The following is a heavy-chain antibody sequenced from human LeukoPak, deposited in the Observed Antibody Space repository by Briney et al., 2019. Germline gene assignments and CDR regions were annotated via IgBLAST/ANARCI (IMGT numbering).Heavy chain of an antibody. CDR2: IYSSGST. D-gene: IGHD6-13*01. V-gene: IGHV4-30-4*01. J-gene: IGHJ4*02. CDR1: GGSISSGDYY. Sequence: PSETLSLTCTVSGGSISSGDYYWSWIRQPPGKGLEWIGYIYSSGSTYYNPSLKSRVTISVDTSKNQFSLKLSSVTAADTAVYYCARGIAAAAPADYFDYWGQGTLVTVSS. CDR3: ARGIAAAAPADYFDY.